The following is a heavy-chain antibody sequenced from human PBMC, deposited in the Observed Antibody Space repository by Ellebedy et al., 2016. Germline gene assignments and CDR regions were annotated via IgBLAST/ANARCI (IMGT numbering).Heavy chain of an antibody. Sequence: ASVKVSCXASGYTFTGYPIHWVRQVPGQRFEWMGWIDGGSGKTKYSEKFQGRVTITRDTSASRVYLDLSSLRPEDTAVYYCARGKGLLLWFIYYFDYWGQGTQVTVSS. CDR1: GYTFTGYP. CDR3: ARGKGLLLWFIYYFDY. CDR2: IDGGSGKT. J-gene: IGHJ4*02. V-gene: IGHV1-3*01. D-gene: IGHD2-21*02.